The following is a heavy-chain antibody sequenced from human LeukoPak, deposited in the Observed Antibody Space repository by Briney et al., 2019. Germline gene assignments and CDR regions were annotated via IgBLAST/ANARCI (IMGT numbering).Heavy chain of an antibody. D-gene: IGHD4-17*01. CDR3: ARESGSVTSEVDFDY. CDR1: GFTFSSYW. J-gene: IGHJ4*02. V-gene: IGHV3-7*01. CDR2: IRQDGSQK. Sequence: GGSLRLSCAASGFTFSSYWMSWVRQAPGKGLEWVATIRQDGSQKCYVDSVKGRFTISRDNAKNSLYLQMNSLRAEDTAVYYCARESGSVTSEVDFDYWGQGTLVTVSS.